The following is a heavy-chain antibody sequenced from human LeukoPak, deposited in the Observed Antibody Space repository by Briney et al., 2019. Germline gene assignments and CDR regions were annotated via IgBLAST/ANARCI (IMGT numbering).Heavy chain of an antibody. CDR1: GFTFSSYA. D-gene: IGHD3-22*01. CDR2: ISGSGGST. J-gene: IGHJ3*02. V-gene: IGHV3-23*01. Sequence: GGSLRLSCAASGFTFSSYAMSWVRQAPGKGLEWVSVISGSGGSTYYADSVKGRFTISRDNSKNTLYLQMNSLRAEDTAVYYCARSYDSSGYYVEAFDIWGQGTMVTVSS. CDR3: ARSYDSSGYYVEAFDI.